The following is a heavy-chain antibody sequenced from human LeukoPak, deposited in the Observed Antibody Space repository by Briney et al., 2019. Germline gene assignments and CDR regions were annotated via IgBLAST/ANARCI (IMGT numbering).Heavy chain of an antibody. D-gene: IGHD5-18*01. CDR2: TYYTSKWYN. V-gene: IGHV6-1*01. CDR3: ARSTLYSHAIDY. Sequence: SQTLSLTCAISGDSVSSKSTTWNWIRQSPSRGLEWLGRTYYTSKWYNDYAVSVKSRIIINPDTSKNQFSLQLNSVTPEDTAVYYCARSTLYSHAIDYWGRGTLVTVSS. J-gene: IGHJ4*02. CDR1: GDSVSSKSTT.